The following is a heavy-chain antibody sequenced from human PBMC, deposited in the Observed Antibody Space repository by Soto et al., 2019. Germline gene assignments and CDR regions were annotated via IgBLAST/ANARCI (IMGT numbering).Heavy chain of an antibody. V-gene: IGHV4-4*02. CDR2: SHQSGNT. J-gene: IGHJ4*02. CDR3: ATRDTGRVY. Sequence: QVQLQESGPGLVKPSGTLSLTCAVSGVSIGSHDWWTWVRQPPGKGLEWIWESHQSGNTNYSSSLARRVTISLDQSKIHFSLQLSSVTVADTAVYYCATRDTGRVYWGQGTLVTVSS. D-gene: IGHD5-18*01. CDR1: GVSIGSHDW.